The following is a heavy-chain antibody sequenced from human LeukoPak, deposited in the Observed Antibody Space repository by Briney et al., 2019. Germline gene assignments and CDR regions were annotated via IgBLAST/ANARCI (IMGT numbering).Heavy chain of an antibody. J-gene: IGHJ4*02. CDR3: ARHDGYSYGFDY. V-gene: IGHV4-30-4*01. D-gene: IGHD5-18*01. CDR2: IYYSGST. CDR1: GGSISSGDYY. Sequence: SETLSLTCTVSGGSISSGDYYWSWIRQPPGKGLEWIGYIYYSGSTYYNPSLKSRVTISVDTSKNQFSLKLSSVTAADTAVYYCARHDGYSYGFDYWGQGTLVTVSS.